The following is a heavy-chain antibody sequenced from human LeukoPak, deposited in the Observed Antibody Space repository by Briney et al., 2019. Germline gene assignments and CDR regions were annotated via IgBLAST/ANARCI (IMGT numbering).Heavy chain of an antibody. J-gene: IGHJ4*02. V-gene: IGHV4-59*01. CDR1: GGSIGSYY. CDR2: IYYRGST. CDR3: ARDSRDSTSFDY. D-gene: IGHD6-6*01. Sequence: PSETLSLTCTVSGGSIGSYYWSWIRQPPGKGLEWIGYIYYRGSTNYNPSLKSRVTMSVDTSKNQFSLKLSSVTTADTAVYYCARDSRDSTSFDYWGQGTLVTVSS.